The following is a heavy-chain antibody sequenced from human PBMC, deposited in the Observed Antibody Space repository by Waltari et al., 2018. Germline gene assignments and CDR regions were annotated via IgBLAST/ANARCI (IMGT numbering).Heavy chain of an antibody. D-gene: IGHD2-21*01. Sequence: EVQLVESGGGLVQPGGSLSLSCAAFGFTFSDSWMTWVRQAPGKGLGWVANIKKDGGEKYYVDSVKGRFTVSRDNAKNSLYLQMSSLRAEDTAVYYCARDRGYCGGDCYKNLDSWGQGTLVAVSS. CDR1: GFTFSDSW. CDR2: IKKDGGEK. V-gene: IGHV3-7*01. J-gene: IGHJ4*02. CDR3: ARDRGYCGGDCYKNLDS.